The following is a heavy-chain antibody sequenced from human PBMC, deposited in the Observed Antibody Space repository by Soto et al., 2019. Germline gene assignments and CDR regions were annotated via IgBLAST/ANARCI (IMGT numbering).Heavy chain of an antibody. D-gene: IGHD4-17*01. Sequence: SETLSLTCTVSGGSISTYYWSWIRHPPGKGLEWIGYIYYSGSTNYNPSLKSRVTISVDTSKNQFSLKLSSVTAADTAVYYCARYYGDSYYYYYYYMDVWGKGTTVTVSS. J-gene: IGHJ6*03. CDR1: GGSISTYY. CDR3: ARYYGDSYYYYYYYMDV. CDR2: IYYSGST. V-gene: IGHV4-59*01.